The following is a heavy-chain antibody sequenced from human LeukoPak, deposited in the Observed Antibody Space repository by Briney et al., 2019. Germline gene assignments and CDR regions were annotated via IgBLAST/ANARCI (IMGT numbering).Heavy chain of an antibody. D-gene: IGHD1-26*01. V-gene: IGHV4-39*01. CDR1: GGSISSSSYY. CDR2: IYYSGST. CDR3: ARGRLRATTGFYYFDY. Sequence: PSETLSLTCTVSGGSISSSSYYWGWIRQPPGKGLECIGSIYYSGSTYYNPSLKSRVTISVDTSKNQFSLKLSSVSAAGTALYYCARGRLRATTGFYYFDYCGQGTLVTVSS. J-gene: IGHJ4*02.